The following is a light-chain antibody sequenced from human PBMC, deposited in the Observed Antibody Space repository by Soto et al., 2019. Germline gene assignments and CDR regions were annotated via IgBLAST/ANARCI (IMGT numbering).Light chain of an antibody. J-gene: IGKJ1*01. CDR3: QQYNKWPPWT. V-gene: IGKV3-11*01. CDR2: DAS. Sequence: EIVLTQSPATLSLSPGERATLSCRASQSVSSYLAWYQQKPGQAPRLLIYDASNRATGIPARFSGSGSGIDFTLTISSLQSEDFAVYYCQQYNKWPPWTFGQGTKVDIK. CDR1: QSVSSY.